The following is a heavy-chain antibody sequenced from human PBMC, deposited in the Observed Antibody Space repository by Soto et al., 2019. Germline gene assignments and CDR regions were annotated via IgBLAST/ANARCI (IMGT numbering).Heavy chain of an antibody. J-gene: IGHJ6*02. D-gene: IGHD6-13*01. CDR3: AKARRSWYGIYYGMDV. V-gene: IGHV3-48*01. CDR2: ISSSNRTI. Sequence: PGGSLRLSCAASGFTFRSYSMNWVRQAPGKGLEWVSYISSSNRTINYADSVKGRFIISRDNTKTSLYLQMHSLRAEDTAVYYCAKARRSWYGIYYGMDVWGQGTTVTVSS. CDR1: GFTFRSYS.